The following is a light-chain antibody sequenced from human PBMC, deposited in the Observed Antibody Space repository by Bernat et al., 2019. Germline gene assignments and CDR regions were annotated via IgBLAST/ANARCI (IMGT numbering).Light chain of an antibody. J-gene: IGLJ3*02. CDR3: QSYDSNLSGGV. CDR2: EVS. V-gene: IGLV2-8*01. Sequence: QSALTQPPSASGSPGQSVTISCTGTSSDVGGYNYVSWYQQHPGKAPKLMIYEVSKRPSGVPDRFSGSKSGTSVSLAITGLQVEDEADYYCQSYDSNLSGGVFGGGTKLTVL. CDR1: SSDVGGYNY.